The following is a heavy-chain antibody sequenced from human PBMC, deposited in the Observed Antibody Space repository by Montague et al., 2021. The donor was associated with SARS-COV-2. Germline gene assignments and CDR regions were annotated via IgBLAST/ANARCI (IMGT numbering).Heavy chain of an antibody. Sequence: SETLSLTCAVYGGSFSDNYWSWIRKPPGKGLEWIGEINHRGTSNYNPSLKSRVSISADTSKNQFSLYLGSVTAADTAVYYCARGRQHFNMIVVVMTGGEYYFDYWGQGTLVTVSS. CDR2: INHRGTS. CDR3: ARGRQHFNMIVVVMTGGEYYFDY. D-gene: IGHD3-22*01. V-gene: IGHV4-34*01. CDR1: GGSFSDNY. J-gene: IGHJ4*02.